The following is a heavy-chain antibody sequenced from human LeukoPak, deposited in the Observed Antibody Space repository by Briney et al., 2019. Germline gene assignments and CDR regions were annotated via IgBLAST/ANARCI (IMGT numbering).Heavy chain of an antibody. J-gene: IGHJ4*02. V-gene: IGHV3-30*03. D-gene: IGHD3-22*01. CDR3: AVEGYYYYDSSAYDY. CDR1: GFTFSSYG. CDR2: ISYDGSNK. Sequence: QPGRSLILSCAASGFTFSSYGMHWVRQAPGKGLVRVAVISYDGSNKYYADSVNGRFTISRDNSKNTLYLQMNSLRAEDTAVYYCAVEGYYYYDSSAYDYWGQGTLVTVSS.